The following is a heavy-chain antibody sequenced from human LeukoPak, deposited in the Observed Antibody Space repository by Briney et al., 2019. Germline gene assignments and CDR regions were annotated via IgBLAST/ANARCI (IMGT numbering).Heavy chain of an antibody. Sequence: GGSLRLSCAASGFTFDEHAMHWVRQAPGKGLEWVSLISGDGGSTYYVVSVKGRFTISRDNSKNSLYLHMNSLTTEDTALYYCAKDYVRDGYNFGVFQNWGRGTLVTVSS. D-gene: IGHD5-24*01. CDR1: GFTFDEHA. CDR2: ISGDGGST. J-gene: IGHJ4*02. CDR3: AKDYVRDGYNFGVFQN. V-gene: IGHV3-43*02.